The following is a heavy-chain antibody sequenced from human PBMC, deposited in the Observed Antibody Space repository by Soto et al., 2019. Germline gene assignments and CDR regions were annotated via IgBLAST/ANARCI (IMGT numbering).Heavy chain of an antibody. J-gene: IGHJ6*02. CDR1: GFTFSSYW. D-gene: IGHD1-26*01. CDR3: ARVDQWDPYYYGMDV. CDR2: INSDGSST. Sequence: GSLRLSCAASGFTFSSYWMHWVRQAPGKGLVWVSRINSDGSSTSYADSVKGRFTISRDNAKNTLYLQMNSLRAEDTAVYYCARVDQWDPYYYGMDVWGQGTTVTVS. V-gene: IGHV3-74*01.